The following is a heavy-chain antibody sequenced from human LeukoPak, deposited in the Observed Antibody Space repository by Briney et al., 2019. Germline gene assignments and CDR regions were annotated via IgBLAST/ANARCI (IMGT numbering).Heavy chain of an antibody. Sequence: PGGSLRLSCVGTGFTFSTYRMNWVRQAPGKGLECVSAISSSSSYIYYADLVKGRITISRDNAKHSLYLHMNSLRVEDTAVYYCARDKDVYFDYWGQGTLVTVSS. CDR3: ARDKDVYFDY. V-gene: IGHV3-21*01. CDR1: GFTFSTYR. J-gene: IGHJ4*02. CDR2: ISSSSSYI.